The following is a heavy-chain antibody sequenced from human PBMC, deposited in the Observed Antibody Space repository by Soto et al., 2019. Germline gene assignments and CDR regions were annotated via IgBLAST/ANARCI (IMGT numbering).Heavy chain of an antibody. Sequence: GASVKVSCKASGYTFTSYVINWVRHAPGEGLEWMGWTSAYSGNTNYAQNFQGRVTMTTNTSTSTAYMELSSLTSDDTAVYYCARGVRGDYWGQGTLVTVSS. V-gene: IGHV1-18*01. D-gene: IGHD3-16*01. CDR3: ARGVRGDY. CDR2: TSAYSGNT. J-gene: IGHJ4*02. CDR1: GYTFTSYV.